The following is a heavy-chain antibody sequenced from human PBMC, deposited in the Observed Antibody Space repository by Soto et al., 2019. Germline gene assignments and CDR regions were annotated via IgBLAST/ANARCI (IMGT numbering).Heavy chain of an antibody. D-gene: IGHD2-8*02. CDR3: AKSTGGTANGMGV. V-gene: IGHV3-9*01. Sequence: DVQVVESGGGLVQPGRSLRLSCAASGFSFDDYAMHWVRQAPGKGLEWVSGISWNSGTIGYADSVKGRFTISRDNDKNSLYLQMNSLRAEDTALYYCAKSTGGTANGMGVWGQGTTVTVSS. CDR1: GFSFDDYA. J-gene: IGHJ6*02. CDR2: ISWNSGTI.